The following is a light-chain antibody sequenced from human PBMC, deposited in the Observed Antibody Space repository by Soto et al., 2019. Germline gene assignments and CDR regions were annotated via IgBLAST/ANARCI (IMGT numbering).Light chain of an antibody. V-gene: IGKV1-5*03. CDR1: QSISSW. J-gene: IGKJ1*01. Sequence: PSTLSASVGDRVTITCRASQSISSWLAWYQQKPGKAPKLLIYKASSLESGVPSRFSGSGSGTEFTLTISSLQPDDFAAYYCQQYNSYCTFGQGTKVDIK. CDR2: KAS. CDR3: QQYNSYCT.